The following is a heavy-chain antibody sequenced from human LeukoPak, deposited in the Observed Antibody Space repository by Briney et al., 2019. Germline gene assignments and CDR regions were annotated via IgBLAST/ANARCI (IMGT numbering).Heavy chain of an antibody. V-gene: IGHV3-48*03. Sequence: PGRSLRLSCAASGFTFDDYAMNWVRHAPGRGLEWVSHISGGGESTVYPDAVKGRFTISRDNAKNSLYLQMNSLRVEDTGVYYCARRSGRRYEYWGQGVLVTVSP. CDR2: ISGGGEST. J-gene: IGHJ4*02. CDR1: GFTFDDYA. D-gene: IGHD5-24*01. CDR3: ARRSGRRYEY.